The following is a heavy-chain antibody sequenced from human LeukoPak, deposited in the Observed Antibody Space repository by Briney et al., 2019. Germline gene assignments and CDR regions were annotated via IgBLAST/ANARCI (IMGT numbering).Heavy chain of an antibody. Sequence: GGSLRLPCAASGFTFSSYEMNWVRQAPGKGLEWVSYISSSGSTIYYADSVKGRFTISRDNAKNSLYLQMNSLRAEDTAVYYCAREGAGCGGGSCYPYYYYGMDVWGQGTTVTVSS. CDR1: GFTFSSYE. CDR3: AREGAGCGGGSCYPYYYYGMDV. CDR2: ISSSGSTI. D-gene: IGHD2-15*01. V-gene: IGHV3-48*03. J-gene: IGHJ6*02.